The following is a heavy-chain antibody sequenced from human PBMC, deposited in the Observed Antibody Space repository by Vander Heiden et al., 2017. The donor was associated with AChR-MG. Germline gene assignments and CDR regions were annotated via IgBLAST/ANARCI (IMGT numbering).Heavy chain of an antibody. D-gene: IGHD3-3*01. J-gene: IGHJ5*02. CDR1: GFPFSTYA. Sequence: EVELSESGGGLVQPGGSLRLSCAASGFPFSTYAMSWVRQAPGKGLEWVSTISGSGHNTYYADSVKGRFTISRDNSKNTLYLQMDSLRAEDRAVYYCAKETYYDFWSGGNWFDPWGQGTLVTVSS. V-gene: IGHV3-23*01. CDR2: ISGSGHNT. CDR3: AKETYYDFWSGGNWFDP.